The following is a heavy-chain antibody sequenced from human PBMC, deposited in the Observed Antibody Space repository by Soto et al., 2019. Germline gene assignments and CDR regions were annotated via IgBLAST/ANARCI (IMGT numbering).Heavy chain of an antibody. V-gene: IGHV3-23*01. D-gene: IGHD6-19*01. CDR1: GFTFSSYA. CDR3: AKDRAAVAPRVRFDP. J-gene: IGHJ5*02. Sequence: EVQLLESGGGLVQPGTSLRLSCAASGFTSSGFTFSSYAMSWVRQAPGKGLEWVSSITGSGDNTYYADSVKGRFTISRENSKNTLFLQMNSLRAEDTAVYYCAKDRAAVAPRVRFDPWGQGTLVTVSS. CDR2: ITGSGDNT.